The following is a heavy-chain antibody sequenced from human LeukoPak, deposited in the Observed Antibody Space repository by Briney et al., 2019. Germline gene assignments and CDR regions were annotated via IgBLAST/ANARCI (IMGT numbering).Heavy chain of an antibody. CDR2: INPNSGGT. CDR1: GYTFTGYY. D-gene: IGHD1-7*01. CDR3: ARDLGLSITGTTNGAFDI. Sequence: ASVKVSCKASGYTFTGYYMHWVRQAPGQGLEWMGWINPNSGGTNYAQKFQGRVTMTRDTSISTAYMELSRLRSDDTAVYYCARDLGLSITGTTNGAFDIWGQGTMVTVSS. J-gene: IGHJ3*02. V-gene: IGHV1-2*02.